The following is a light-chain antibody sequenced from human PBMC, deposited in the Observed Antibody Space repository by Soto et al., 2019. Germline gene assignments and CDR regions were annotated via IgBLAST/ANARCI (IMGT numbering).Light chain of an antibody. CDR1: QSISSY. V-gene: IGKV1-39*01. CDR2: AAS. CDR3: QQGYSTPSIT. Sequence: DIQMTQSPSSLSASVRDRVTITCRASQSISSYLNWYQQKPGKAPKLPIYAASSLQSGVPSRFSGSESGTDFTLTISSLQPEDFATYYCQQGYSTPSITFGQGTRLEIK. J-gene: IGKJ5*01.